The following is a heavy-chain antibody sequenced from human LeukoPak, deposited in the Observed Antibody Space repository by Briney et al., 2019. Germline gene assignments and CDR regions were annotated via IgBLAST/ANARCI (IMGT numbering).Heavy chain of an antibody. D-gene: IGHD1-1*01. CDR3: ARVKLSSALFDY. Sequence: SETLSLTCTVSGGSISSGSYYWSWIRQPAGKGLEWIGRIYTSGSTNYNPSLKSRVTISVDTSKNQFSLKLSSVTAADTAVYYCARVKLSSALFDYWGQGTLVTVSS. CDR1: GGSISSGSYY. V-gene: IGHV4-61*02. J-gene: IGHJ4*02. CDR2: IYTSGST.